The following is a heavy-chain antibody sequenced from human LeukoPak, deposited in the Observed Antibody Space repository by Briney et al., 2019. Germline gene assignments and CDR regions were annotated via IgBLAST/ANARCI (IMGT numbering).Heavy chain of an antibody. CDR3: ARDRRAYSGYDWLFDY. V-gene: IGHV3-30*09. D-gene: IGHD5-12*01. CDR2: IAYDASNE. J-gene: IGHJ4*02. CDR1: GFTFSNYA. Sequence: GGSLRLSCAASGFTFSNYATHWVRQAPGKGLEWLAVIAYDASNELYADSVKGRFDLSRDNSKNTLYLQMNSLRTEDTAVYYCARDRRAYSGYDWLFDYWGQGILVAVSS.